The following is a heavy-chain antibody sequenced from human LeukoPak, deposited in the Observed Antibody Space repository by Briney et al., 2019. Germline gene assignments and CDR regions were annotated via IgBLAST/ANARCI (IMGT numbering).Heavy chain of an antibody. D-gene: IGHD3-3*01. Sequence: GGSLRLSCAASGFTFSSYSMNWVRQAPGKGLEWASSISSSSSYIYYADSVKGRFTISRDNAKNSLYLQMNSLRAEDTAVYYCARDGVRTYYDFWSGYARGTNYYGMDVWGQGTTVTVSS. CDR3: ARDGVRTYYDFWSGYARGTNYYGMDV. CDR1: GFTFSSYS. CDR2: ISSSSSYI. J-gene: IGHJ6*02. V-gene: IGHV3-21*01.